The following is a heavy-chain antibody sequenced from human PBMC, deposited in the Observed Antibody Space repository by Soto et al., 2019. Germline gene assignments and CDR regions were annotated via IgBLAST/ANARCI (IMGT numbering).Heavy chain of an antibody. CDR3: AGTTVTTTSRFSYYYYGMDV. J-gene: IGHJ6*02. CDR2: IIPIFGTA. V-gene: IGHV1-69*06. Sequence: SVKVSCKASGGTFSSYAISWVRQAPGQGLEWMGGIIPIFGTANYAQKFQGRVTITADKSTSTAYMELSSLRSEDTAVYYCAGTTVTTTSRFSYYYYGMDVWGQGTTVTVSS. CDR1: GGTFSSYA. D-gene: IGHD4-4*01.